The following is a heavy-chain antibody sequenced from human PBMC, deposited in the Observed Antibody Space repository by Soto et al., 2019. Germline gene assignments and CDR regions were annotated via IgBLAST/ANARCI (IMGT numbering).Heavy chain of an antibody. Sequence: EVQLAESGGGLAQPGGSLRLSCAASGFTLSGYAMDWVRQAPGKGLKYVSGISSNGVGTYYANSVQGRFTISRDNSKNTVYLQMGSLRPEDMAVYYCARRARPDFYYMDVWGKGNTVTVSS. CDR2: ISSNGVGT. CDR3: ARRARPDFYYMDV. D-gene: IGHD6-6*01. J-gene: IGHJ6*03. CDR1: GFTLSGYA. V-gene: IGHV3-64*01.